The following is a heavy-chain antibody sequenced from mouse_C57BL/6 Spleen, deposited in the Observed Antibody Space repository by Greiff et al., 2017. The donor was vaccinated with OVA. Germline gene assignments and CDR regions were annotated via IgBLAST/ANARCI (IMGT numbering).Heavy chain of an antibody. CDR3: ARHGNYGNYDTYFDV. Sequence: EVKLVESGGGLVQPGGSLKLSCAASGFTFSDYYMYWVRQTPEKRLEWVAYISNGGGSTYYPDTVKGRFTISRDNAKNTQYLQMSRLKSEDTAMYYCARHGNYGNYDTYFDVWGTGTTVTVSS. V-gene: IGHV5-12*01. D-gene: IGHD2-1*01. J-gene: IGHJ1*03. CDR2: ISNGGGST. CDR1: GFTFSDYY.